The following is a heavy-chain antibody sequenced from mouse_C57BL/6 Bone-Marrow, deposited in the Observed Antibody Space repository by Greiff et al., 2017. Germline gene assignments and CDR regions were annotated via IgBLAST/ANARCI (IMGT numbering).Heavy chain of an antibody. J-gene: IGHJ2*01. Sequence: VQLLQPGTELVKPGASVKLSCKASGYTFTSYWMHWVKQRPGQGLEWIGNINPSNGGTNYNEKFKSKATLTVDKSSSTAYMQLSSLTSEDSAVYYCSRSGLPSDYYFDDWGQGTTLTVSS. CDR2: INPSNGGT. CDR3: SRSGLPSDYYFDD. D-gene: IGHD3-3*01. CDR1: GYTFTSYW. V-gene: IGHV1-53*01.